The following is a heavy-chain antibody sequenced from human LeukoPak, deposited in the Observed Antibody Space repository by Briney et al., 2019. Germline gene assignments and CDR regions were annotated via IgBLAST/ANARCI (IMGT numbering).Heavy chain of an antibody. CDR2: IWYDGSNT. V-gene: IGHV3-33*06. J-gene: IGHJ4*02. CDR1: GFTFSSYG. Sequence: QPGGSLRLSCAASGFTFSSYGMHWVRQAPGKGLVWVAVIWYDGSNTYYADSVKDRFTISRDNSKNTLYLQMNSLRAEDTAVYYCAKDRSIAARPEYYFDYWGQGTLVTVSS. CDR3: AKDRSIAARPEYYFDY. D-gene: IGHD6-6*01.